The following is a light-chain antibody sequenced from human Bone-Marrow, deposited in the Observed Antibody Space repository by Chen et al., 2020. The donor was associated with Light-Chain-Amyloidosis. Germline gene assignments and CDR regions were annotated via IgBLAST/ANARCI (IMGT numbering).Light chain of an antibody. CDR3: GSYAGSCTWV. V-gene: IGLV2-11*01. Sequence: QSALTQPRSVSGSPGQSVAISCTGTSSDVGVYDYVSWYQQHPGKAPKFMIYDVSKRPSGVPDRFSGSKSGNTASLNISGLQAEDEADYYGGSYAGSCTWVFGGGTKLTVL. CDR1: SSDVGVYDY. J-gene: IGLJ3*02. CDR2: DVS.